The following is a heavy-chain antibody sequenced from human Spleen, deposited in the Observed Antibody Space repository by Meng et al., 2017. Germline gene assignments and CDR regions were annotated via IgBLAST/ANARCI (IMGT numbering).Heavy chain of an antibody. CDR2: IIPIRRTA. V-gene: IGHV1-69*13. Sequence: SVKVSCKASGGTFSSYAISWVRQAPGQGLEWMGGIIPIRRTANYAQKFQGRVAITADEYTDTAYLEIYGLTSEDTAVYYCARDYEQWLRFKGFDYWGQGTLVTVSS. D-gene: IGHD5-12*01. CDR3: ARDYEQWLRFKGFDY. J-gene: IGHJ4*02. CDR1: GGTFSSYA.